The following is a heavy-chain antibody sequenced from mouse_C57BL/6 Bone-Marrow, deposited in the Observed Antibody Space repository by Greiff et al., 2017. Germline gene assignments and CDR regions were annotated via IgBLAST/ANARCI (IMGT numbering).Heavy chain of an antibody. CDR3: AREKSSPLEWYFDV. J-gene: IGHJ1*03. Sequence: QVQLQQPGAELVMPGASVKLSCKASGYTFTSYWMHWVKQRPGQGLEWIGEIDPSASYTTYNQKFKGKSTLTVDKSSSTAYMQLSSLTSEDSAVYYCAREKSSPLEWYFDVWGTGTTVTVSS. CDR2: IDPSASYT. V-gene: IGHV1-69*01. D-gene: IGHD1-3*01. CDR1: GYTFTSYW.